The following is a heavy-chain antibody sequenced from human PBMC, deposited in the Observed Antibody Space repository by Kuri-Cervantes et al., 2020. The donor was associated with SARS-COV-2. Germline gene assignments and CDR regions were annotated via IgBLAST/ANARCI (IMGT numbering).Heavy chain of an antibody. CDR2: ISAYNGNT. D-gene: IGHD5-12*01. Sequence: ASVKVSCKASGYTFTSYGISWVRQAPGQGLEWMGWISAYNGNTNHAQKLQGRVTMTTDTSTSTAYMELRSLRSDDTAVYYCARSRGYSGYDYLRDYWGQGTLITVSS. CDR1: GYTFTSYG. CDR3: ARSRGYSGYDYLRDY. J-gene: IGHJ4*02. V-gene: IGHV1-18*01.